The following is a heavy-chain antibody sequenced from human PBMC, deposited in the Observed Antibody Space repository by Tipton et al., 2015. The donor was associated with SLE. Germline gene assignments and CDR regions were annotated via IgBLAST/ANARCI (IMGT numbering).Heavy chain of an antibody. J-gene: IGHJ3*02. CDR2: IYSGGST. CDR3: ARWGSGTRGFDI. V-gene: IGHV3/OR16-10*01. Sequence: SLRLSCAASGFTFSSYAMHWVRQAPGKGLEWVSVIYSGGSTYYADSVKGRFTISRENAKNSLYLQMNSLRAGDTAVYYCARWGSGTRGFDIWGQGTMVTVSS. CDR1: GFTFSSYA. D-gene: IGHD3-10*01.